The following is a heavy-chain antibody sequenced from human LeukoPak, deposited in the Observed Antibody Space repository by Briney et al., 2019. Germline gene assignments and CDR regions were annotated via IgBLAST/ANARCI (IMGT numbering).Heavy chain of an antibody. V-gene: IGHV1-2*02. D-gene: IGHD6-13*01. Sequence: GASVKVSFKSSGYTFTCYYMHWVRQAPGQGLEWMGWINPNSGGTNYAQKFQGRVTMTMDPSISTAYIELSRLRSDDTAVYYCARLYEQQLVLGWFDPWGQGTPVTVSS. CDR3: ARLYEQQLVLGWFDP. CDR2: INPNSGGT. CDR1: GYTFTCYY. J-gene: IGHJ5*02.